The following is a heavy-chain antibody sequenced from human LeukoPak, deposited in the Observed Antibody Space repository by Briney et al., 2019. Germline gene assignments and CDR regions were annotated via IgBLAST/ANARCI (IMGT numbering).Heavy chain of an antibody. Sequence: GSLSLSCAASGFTFSSYWMSWVRQAPGKGLEWVANIKQDGSEKYYVDSVKGRFTISRDNAKNSLHLQMNSLRAEDTAVYYCASETDDTASFDYWGQGTLVTVSS. J-gene: IGHJ4*02. D-gene: IGHD5-18*01. CDR2: IKQDGSEK. CDR1: GFTFSSYW. V-gene: IGHV3-7*01. CDR3: ASETDDTASFDY.